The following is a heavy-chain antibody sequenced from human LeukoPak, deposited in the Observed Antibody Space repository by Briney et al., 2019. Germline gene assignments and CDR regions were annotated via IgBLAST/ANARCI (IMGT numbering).Heavy chain of an antibody. D-gene: IGHD3-9*01. V-gene: IGHV1-18*01. CDR3: ARDGHDDILTGYYDGVIYYYGMDV. CDR1: VYTFTSYG. CDR2: ISAYNGNT. Sequence: ASVKVSCKASVYTFTSYGISCVRQAPEQGLEWMGWISAYNGNTNYAQKLQGRVTITTDTSTSTAYMELRSLRSDDTDVYYCARDGHDDILTGYYDGVIYYYGMDVWGQGTTVTVSS. J-gene: IGHJ6*02.